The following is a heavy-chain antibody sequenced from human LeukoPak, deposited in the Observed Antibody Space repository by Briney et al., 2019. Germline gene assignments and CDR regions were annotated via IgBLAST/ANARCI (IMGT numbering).Heavy chain of an antibody. CDR2: ISAYNANT. Sequence: ASVKVSCKASGYTFTSYGISWVRQAPGQGLEWMGWISAYNANTNYAQKVQGRVTMTTDTSTSTAYMELRSLRSDDTAVYYCARALRATVTTIPTYYYYYGMDVWGQGTTATVSS. CDR3: ARALRATVTTIPTYYYYYGMDV. D-gene: IGHD4-17*01. CDR1: GYTFTSYG. J-gene: IGHJ6*02. V-gene: IGHV1-18*01.